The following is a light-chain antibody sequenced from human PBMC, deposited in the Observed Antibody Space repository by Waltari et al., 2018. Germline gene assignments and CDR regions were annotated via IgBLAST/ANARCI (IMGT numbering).Light chain of an antibody. Sequence: EIVMPQSPATLSVSPGERATLSCRASQSVSSNLAWYQQKPGQAPRLLIYGASTRATGFPARFSGSGSGTEFTLTISSLQSEDFAVYHCQQYNNWPQTFGQGTKVEIK. CDR1: QSVSSN. CDR2: GAS. CDR3: QQYNNWPQT. J-gene: IGKJ1*01. V-gene: IGKV3-15*01.